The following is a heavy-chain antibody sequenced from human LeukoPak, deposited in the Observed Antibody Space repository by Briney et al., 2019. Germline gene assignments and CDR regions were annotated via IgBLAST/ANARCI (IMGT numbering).Heavy chain of an antibody. CDR1: GFTFSSYT. V-gene: IGHV3-48*01. D-gene: IGHD5-12*01. CDR3: ARTNGYSGYVSYDY. CDR2: ISGGSYTI. Sequence: GGSLRLSCAASGFTFSSYTMNWVRQAPGKGLEWVSYISGGSYTIYYADSVKGRFTISRDDAKNSMFLQMSSLTTEDTAVYYCARTNGYSGYVSYDYWGQGTLVTVSS. J-gene: IGHJ4*02.